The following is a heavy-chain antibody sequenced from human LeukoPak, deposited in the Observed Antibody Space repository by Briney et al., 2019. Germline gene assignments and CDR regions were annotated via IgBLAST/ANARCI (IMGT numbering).Heavy chain of an antibody. D-gene: IGHD4-17*01. CDR2: INPNPNSGDT. V-gene: IGHV1-2*02. Sequence: AAVKVSCKASGYTFTGYYMHWVRQAPGQGLEWMGWINPNPNSGDTNYTQKFQGRVTMTTDTSINTAYLELRSLRSDDTAVYYCAREATTVTTDAFDIWGQGTMVTVSS. J-gene: IGHJ3*02. CDR1: GYTFTGYY. CDR3: AREATTVTTDAFDI.